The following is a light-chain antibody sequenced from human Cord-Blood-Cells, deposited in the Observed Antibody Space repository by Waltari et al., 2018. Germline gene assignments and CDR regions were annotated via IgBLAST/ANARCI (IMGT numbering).Light chain of an antibody. Sequence: QSALTQPRSVSGSPGQSVTISCTGTSSDVGGYNYVSWYQQHPGKAPKLMIYDVSKRPSGVPDLFSGSKSGNTASLTISGLHAEDEADYYCCSYAGSYYVFGTGTKVTVL. CDR1: SSDVGGYNY. J-gene: IGLJ1*01. CDR3: CSYAGSYYV. CDR2: DVS. V-gene: IGLV2-11*01.